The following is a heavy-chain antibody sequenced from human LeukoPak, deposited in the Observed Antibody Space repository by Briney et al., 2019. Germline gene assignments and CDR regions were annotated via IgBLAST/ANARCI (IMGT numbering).Heavy chain of an antibody. CDR2: ISGSGGST. D-gene: IGHD3-22*01. CDR1: GFTFSSYA. V-gene: IGHV3-23*01. CDR3: ARRTYYYDSSGYYPPPTDAFDI. Sequence: GGSLRLSCAASGFTFSSYAMSWVRQAPGKGLEWVSAISGSGGSTYYADSVKGRFTISRDNAKNTLYLQMNSLRAEDTAVYYCARRTYYYDSSGYYPPPTDAFDIWGQGTMVTVSS. J-gene: IGHJ3*02.